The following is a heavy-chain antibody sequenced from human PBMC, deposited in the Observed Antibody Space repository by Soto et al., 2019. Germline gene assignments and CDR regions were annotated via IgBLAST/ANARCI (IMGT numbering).Heavy chain of an antibody. V-gene: IGHV4-59*01. Sequence: SETLSLTCTVSGGSISSYYWSWIRQPPGKGLEWIGYIYYSGSTNYNPSLKSRVTISVDTSKNQFSLKLSSVTAADTAVYYCARSITIFGVVNWFDPWGQGTLVTVSS. CDR3: ARSITIFGVVNWFDP. D-gene: IGHD3-3*01. J-gene: IGHJ5*02. CDR2: IYYSGST. CDR1: GGSISSYY.